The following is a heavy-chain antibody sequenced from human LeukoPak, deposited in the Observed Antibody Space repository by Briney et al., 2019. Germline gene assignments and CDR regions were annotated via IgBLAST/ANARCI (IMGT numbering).Heavy chain of an antibody. V-gene: IGHV4-34*01. J-gene: IGHJ4*02. CDR1: GGSFSGYY. D-gene: IGHD1-26*01. CDR3: ARREWELLYYFDY. Sequence: SETLSLTCAVYGGSFSGYYWSWIRQPPGKGLEWIGEINHSGSTNYNPSLKSRVTISVDTSKNQFSLKLSSVTPADTAVYYCARREWELLYYFDYWGQGTLVTVSS. CDR2: INHSGST.